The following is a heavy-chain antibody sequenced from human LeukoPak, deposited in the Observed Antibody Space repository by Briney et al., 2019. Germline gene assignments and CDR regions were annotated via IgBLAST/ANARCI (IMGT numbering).Heavy chain of an antibody. CDR2: IYYSGST. D-gene: IGHD3-22*01. Sequence: SETLSLICTVSGGSISSGGYYWSWIRQHPGKGLEWIGYIYYSGSTYYNPSLKSRVTISVDTSKNQFSLKLSSVTAADTAVYYCARAQSVSSGYYPWGQGTLVTVSS. CDR3: ARAQSVSSGYYP. CDR1: GGSISSGGYY. J-gene: IGHJ5*02. V-gene: IGHV4-31*03.